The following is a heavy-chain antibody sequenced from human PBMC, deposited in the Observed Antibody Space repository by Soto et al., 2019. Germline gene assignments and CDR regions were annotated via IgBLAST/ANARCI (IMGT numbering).Heavy chain of an antibody. CDR1: GFTFSSYG. CDR2: IWYDGSNK. J-gene: IGHJ3*02. CDR3: ARDNDYGDYADAFDI. Sequence: QVQLVESGGGVVQPGRSLRLSCAASGFTFSSYGMHWVRQAPGKGLEWVAVIWYDGSNKYYADSVKGRFTISRDNSKNKLYLQMNSLRAEDTAVYYCARDNDYGDYADAFDIWGQGTMVTVSS. D-gene: IGHD4-17*01. V-gene: IGHV3-33*01.